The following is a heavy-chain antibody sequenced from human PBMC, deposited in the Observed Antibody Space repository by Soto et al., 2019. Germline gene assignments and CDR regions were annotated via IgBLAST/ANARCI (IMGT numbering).Heavy chain of an antibody. CDR3: AKDSRSVAVSAARVYGMDV. D-gene: IGHD2-2*01. J-gene: IGHJ6*02. Sequence: EVQVLESGGGVVPPGGSLRLSCAGSGFTFGDYAMTWIRQAPGKGLEWVSTTRSNGEYTYYGDSAKGRLTVSRDNSKNTRYLEMTSPRAEDTAIYYCAKDSRSVAVSAARVYGMDVWGQGTTVTVSS. V-gene: IGHV3-23*01. CDR1: GFTFGDYA. CDR2: TRSNGEYT.